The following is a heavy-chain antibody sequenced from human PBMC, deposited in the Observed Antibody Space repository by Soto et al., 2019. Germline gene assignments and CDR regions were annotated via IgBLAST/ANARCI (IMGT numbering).Heavy chain of an antibody. V-gene: IGHV4-34*01. D-gene: IGHD5-18*01. J-gene: IGHJ4*02. CDR1: GGSFSGYY. CDR2: INHSGST. Sequence: PSETLSLTCSVYGGSFSGYYWSWIRQPPGKGLEWIGEINHSGSTNYNPSLKSRVTISVDTSKNQFSLKLSSVTAADTAVYYCAREGRYSYGFFERGLHETTYYFDYWGQGTLVTVS. CDR3: AREGRYSYGFFERGLHETTYYFDY.